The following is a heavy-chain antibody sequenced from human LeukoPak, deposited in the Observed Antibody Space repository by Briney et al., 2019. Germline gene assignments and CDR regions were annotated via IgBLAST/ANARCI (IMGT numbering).Heavy chain of an antibody. Sequence: QSGGSLRLSCAASGFIFTSYAMSWVRQAPGKGLEWVSAISGSDGSTYYADSVKGRFTISRDNSKNTLYLQMNSVRAEDTAVYYCTKDRYSSSPNRYFQHWGQGTLVTVSS. V-gene: IGHV3-23*01. CDR3: TKDRYSSSPNRYFQH. J-gene: IGHJ1*01. D-gene: IGHD6-6*01. CDR2: ISGSDGST. CDR1: GFIFTSYA.